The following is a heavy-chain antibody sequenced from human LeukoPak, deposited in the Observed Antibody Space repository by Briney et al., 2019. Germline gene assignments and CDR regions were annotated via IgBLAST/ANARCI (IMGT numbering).Heavy chain of an antibody. J-gene: IGHJ5*02. D-gene: IGHD6-25*01. V-gene: IGHV4-31*03. CDR1: GGSISSGGYY. Sequence: SQTLSLTCTVSGGSISSGGYYWSWIRQHPGKGLEWIGYIYYSGSTYYNPSLKSRVTISVGTSKNQFSLKLSSVTAADTAVYYCARSASRAATFDPWGQGTLVTVSS. CDR2: IYYSGST. CDR3: ARSASRAATFDP.